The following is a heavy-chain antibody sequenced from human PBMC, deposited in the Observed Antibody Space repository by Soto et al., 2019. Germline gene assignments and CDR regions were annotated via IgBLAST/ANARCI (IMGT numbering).Heavy chain of an antibody. Sequence: QVQLQESGPGLVKPSGTLSLTCAVSGGSISSSNWWSWVRQPPGKGLEWIGEIYHSGSTNYNPSLKSRVTISVDKSKNQFSLKLSSVTAADTAVYYCARDSGSGRGLGRGYYGMDVWGQGTTVTVSS. J-gene: IGHJ6*02. CDR1: GGSISSSNW. CDR3: ARDSGSGRGLGRGYYGMDV. V-gene: IGHV4-4*02. CDR2: IYHSGST. D-gene: IGHD3-16*01.